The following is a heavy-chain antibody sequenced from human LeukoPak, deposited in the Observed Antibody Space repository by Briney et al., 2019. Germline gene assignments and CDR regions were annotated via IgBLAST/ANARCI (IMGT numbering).Heavy chain of an antibody. Sequence: ASVKVSCKASGYTFSSSDINWVRQATGQGLEWMGWMNPNSGNTGYARKFQGRVTFSRNTSISTAYMELSSLRSEDTAVYYCARGQGDFWSGPGWFDPWGQGTLVTVSS. CDR2: MNPNSGNT. CDR1: GYTFSSSD. D-gene: IGHD3-3*01. CDR3: ARGQGDFWSGPGWFDP. V-gene: IGHV1-8*03. J-gene: IGHJ5*02.